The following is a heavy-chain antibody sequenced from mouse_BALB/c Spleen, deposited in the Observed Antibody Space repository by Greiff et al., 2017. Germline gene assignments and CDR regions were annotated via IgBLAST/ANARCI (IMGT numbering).Heavy chain of an antibody. J-gene: IGHJ2*01. Sequence: VQLVESGPGLVAPSPSLSITCTVSGFSLTGYGVNWVRQPPGKGLEWLGMIWGDGSTDYNSALKSRLSISKDNSKSQVFLKMNSLQTDDTARYYGSRDAGNYYFDYWGQGTTLTVSS. CDR2: IWGDGST. D-gene: IGHD2-1*01. V-gene: IGHV2-6-7*01. CDR1: GFSLTGYG. CDR3: SRDAGNYYFDY.